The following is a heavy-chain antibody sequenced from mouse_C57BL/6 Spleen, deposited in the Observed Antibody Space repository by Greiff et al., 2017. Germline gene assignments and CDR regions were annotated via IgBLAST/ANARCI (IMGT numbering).Heavy chain of an antibody. Sequence: EVKLQESGGDLVKPGGSLKLSCAASGFTFSSYGMSWVRQTPDKRLEWVATISSGGSYTYYPDSVKGRFTISRDNAKNTLYLQMSSLKSEDTAMYYCARQGDYGSSYFDYWGQGTTLTVSS. J-gene: IGHJ2*01. CDR3: ARQGDYGSSYFDY. V-gene: IGHV5-6*01. D-gene: IGHD1-1*01. CDR1: GFTFSSYG. CDR2: ISSGGSYT.